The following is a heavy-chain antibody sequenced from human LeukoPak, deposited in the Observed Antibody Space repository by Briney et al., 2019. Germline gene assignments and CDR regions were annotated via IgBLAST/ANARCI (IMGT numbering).Heavy chain of an antibody. V-gene: IGHV3-23*01. CDR1: GFTFSSYG. CDR2: ISGSGGST. CDR3: ARDPHPYSSYSWFDP. D-gene: IGHD6-6*01. J-gene: IGHJ5*02. Sequence: TGGSLRLSCAASGFTFSSYGMSWVRQAPGKGLEWVSAISGSGGSTYYADSVKGRFTISRDNSKNTLYLQMNSLRAEDTAVYYCARDPHPYSSYSWFDPWGQGTLVTVSS.